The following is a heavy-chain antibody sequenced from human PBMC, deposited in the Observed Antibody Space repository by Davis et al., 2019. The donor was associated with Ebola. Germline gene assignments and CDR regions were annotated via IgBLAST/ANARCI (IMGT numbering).Heavy chain of an antibody. CDR3: ARQSMVDGPVGWFDP. V-gene: IGHV5-51*07. Sequence: GESLKISCKGSGYSFTSYWIGWVHQMPGKGLEWMGIIYPGDSDTRYSPSFQGQVTISADKSISTAYLQWSSLKASDTAMYYCARQSMVDGPVGWFDPWGQGTLVTVSS. CDR1: GYSFTSYW. J-gene: IGHJ5*02. D-gene: IGHD5-24*01. CDR2: IYPGDSDT.